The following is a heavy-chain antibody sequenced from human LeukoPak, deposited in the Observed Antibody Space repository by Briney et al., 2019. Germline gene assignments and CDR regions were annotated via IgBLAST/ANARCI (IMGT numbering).Heavy chain of an antibody. CDR1: GGSISSYY. CDR3: ARGVVLRYFDWLSHHQYYFDY. D-gene: IGHD3-9*01. CDR2: IYYSGST. V-gene: IGHV4-59*01. Sequence: KTSETLSLTCTVSGGSISSYYWSWIRQPPGKGLEWIGYIYYSGSTNYNPSLKSRVTISVDTSKNQFSLKLSSVTAADTAVYYCARGVVLRYFDWLSHHQYYFDYWGQGTLVTVSS. J-gene: IGHJ4*02.